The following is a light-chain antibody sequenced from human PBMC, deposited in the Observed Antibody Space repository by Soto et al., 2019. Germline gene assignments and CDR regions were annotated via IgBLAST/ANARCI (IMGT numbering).Light chain of an antibody. Sequence: DIVMTQSPDSLAVSLGERATINCKSSQSVLYSSNNKNYLAWYQQKLGQPPKLLIYWASSRESGVPDRFSGSRSGTDFTLTISSLQAEDVAVYYCQQYYSTPRPFGQGTKVEIK. J-gene: IGKJ1*01. CDR2: WAS. CDR1: QSVLYSSNNKNY. V-gene: IGKV4-1*01. CDR3: QQYYSTPRP.